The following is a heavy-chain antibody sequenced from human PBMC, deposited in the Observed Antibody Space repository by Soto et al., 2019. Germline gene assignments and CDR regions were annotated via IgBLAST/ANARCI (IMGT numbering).Heavy chain of an antibody. Sequence: ASVKVSCKASGGTFSSYAISGVRQAPGQGLEWMGGIIPIFGTANYAQKFQGRVTITADESTSTAYMELSSLRSEDTAVYYCARTVTTLGYYFDYWGQGTLVTVSS. D-gene: IGHD4-17*01. CDR3: ARTVTTLGYYFDY. V-gene: IGHV1-69*13. CDR1: GGTFSSYA. J-gene: IGHJ4*02. CDR2: IIPIFGTA.